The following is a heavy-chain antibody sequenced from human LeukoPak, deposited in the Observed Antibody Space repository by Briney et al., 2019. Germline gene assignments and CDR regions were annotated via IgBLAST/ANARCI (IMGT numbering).Heavy chain of an antibody. D-gene: IGHD6-19*01. CDR3: ARRAARQWLVPEYYFDY. V-gene: IGHV1-2*02. Sequence: ASVKVSFKASGYTFTGYYMHWVRQAPGQGLEWMGWINPNSGGTNYAQKFQGRVTMTRDTSISTAYMELSRLRSDDTAVYYCARRAARQWLVPEYYFDYWGQGTLVTVSS. CDR2: INPNSGGT. CDR1: GYTFTGYY. J-gene: IGHJ4*02.